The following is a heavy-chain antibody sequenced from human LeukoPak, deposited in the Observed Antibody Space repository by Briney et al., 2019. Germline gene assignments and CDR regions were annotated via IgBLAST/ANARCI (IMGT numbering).Heavy chain of an antibody. V-gene: IGHV3-30*02. Sequence: GGSLRLSCAASGFTFSSYGMHWFRQAPGKGLEWVAFIRYDGSNKYYADSVKGRFSISRDNSKKTILLQMNSLRAEDTAVYYCAKSHAFDIWGQGTMVTVSS. CDR3: AKSHAFDI. J-gene: IGHJ3*02. CDR2: IRYDGSNK. CDR1: GFTFSSYG.